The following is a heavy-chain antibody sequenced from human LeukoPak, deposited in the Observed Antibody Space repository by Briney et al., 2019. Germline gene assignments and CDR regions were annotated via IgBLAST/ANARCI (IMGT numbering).Heavy chain of an antibody. D-gene: IGHD1-26*01. V-gene: IGHV1-18*01. CDR1: GYTFTSYG. CDR3: ARTYSGSSHDAFDI. J-gene: IGHJ3*02. CDR2: ISAYNGNT. Sequence: ASVKVSCKASGYTFTSYGISWVRQAPGQGLEWMEWISAYNGNTNYAQKLQGRVTMTTDTSTSTAYMELRSLRSDDTAVYYCARTYSGSSHDAFDIWGQGTMVTVSS.